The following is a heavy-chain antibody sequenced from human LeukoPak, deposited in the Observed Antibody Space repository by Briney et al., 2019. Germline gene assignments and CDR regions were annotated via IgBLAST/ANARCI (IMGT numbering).Heavy chain of an antibody. CDR2: ISYSGST. CDR1: GGSISSSTYY. CDR3: ARHSRDPDAFDV. Sequence: SETLSLTCTVSGGSISSSTYYWGWIRQPPGKGPEWIGSISYSGSTYHNPSLKSRVTIFVDTSKNQFSLKLSSVTAADTAVYYCARHSRDPDAFDVWGQGTMVTVSS. V-gene: IGHV4-39*01. J-gene: IGHJ3*01.